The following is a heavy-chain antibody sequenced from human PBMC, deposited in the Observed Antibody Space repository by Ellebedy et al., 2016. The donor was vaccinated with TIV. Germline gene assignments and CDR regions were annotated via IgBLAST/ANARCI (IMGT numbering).Heavy chain of an antibody. CDR3: ARGIYGDYDY. J-gene: IGHJ4*02. CDR1: GFTFSSYS. CDR2: ISSSSSTI. D-gene: IGHD4-17*01. V-gene: IGHV3-48*04. Sequence: GESLKISXAASGFTFSSYSMNWVRQAPGKGLEWVSYISSSSSTIYYADSVKGRFTISRDNAKNSLYLQMNSLRAEDTAVYYCARGIYGDYDYWGQGTLVTVSS.